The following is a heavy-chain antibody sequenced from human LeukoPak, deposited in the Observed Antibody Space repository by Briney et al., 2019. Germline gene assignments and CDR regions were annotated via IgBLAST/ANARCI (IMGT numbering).Heavy chain of an antibody. V-gene: IGHV4-59*08. J-gene: IGHJ5*02. CDR2: IYYSGST. CDR3: ARGIAVAGRWFDP. Sequence: SETLSLTCTVSGGSISSYYWSWIRQPPGKGLEWIGYIYYSGSTNYNPSLKRRVTISVDTSKNQFSLKLSSVTAADTAVYYCARGIAVAGRWFDPWGQGTLVTVSS. CDR1: GGSISSYY. D-gene: IGHD6-19*01.